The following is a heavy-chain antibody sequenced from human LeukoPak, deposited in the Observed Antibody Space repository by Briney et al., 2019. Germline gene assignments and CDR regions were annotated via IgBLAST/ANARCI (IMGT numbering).Heavy chain of an antibody. V-gene: IGHV4-38-2*02. CDR2: IYHSGST. Sequence: SETLSLTCTVSGYSISSGYYWGWIRQPPGKGLVWIGSIYHSGSTYYNPSLKSRVTISVDTSKNQFSLKLSSVTAADTAVYYCASPAMTRDSLSWGQGTLVTVSS. J-gene: IGHJ4*02. CDR3: ASPAMTRDSLS. CDR1: GYSISSGYY. D-gene: IGHD2-2*01.